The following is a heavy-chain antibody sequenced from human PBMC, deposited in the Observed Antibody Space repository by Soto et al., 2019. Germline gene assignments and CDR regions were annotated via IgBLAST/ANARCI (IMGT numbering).Heavy chain of an antibody. D-gene: IGHD6-19*01. CDR3: ARGQWLVRDYFDY. Sequence: GASVKVSCKASGGTFSSYTISWLRQAPGQGLEWMGRIIPILGIANYAQKFQGRVTITADKSTSTAYMELSSLRSEDTAVYYCARGQWLVRDYFDYWGQGTLVTVS. V-gene: IGHV1-69*02. J-gene: IGHJ4*02. CDR1: GGTFSSYT. CDR2: IIPILGIA.